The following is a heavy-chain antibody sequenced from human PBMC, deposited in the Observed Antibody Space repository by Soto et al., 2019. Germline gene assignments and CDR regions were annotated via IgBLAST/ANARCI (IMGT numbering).Heavy chain of an antibody. CDR3: ARRLYYDSSGFEGGGMDV. Sequence: PETLSLTCTVSGGSISNYYWSWIRQPPGRGLEWIGHIFYSGSTNYNPALKSRVTISVDTSKNQFSLKLSSVTAADTAVYYCARRLYYDSSGFEGGGMDVWGQGTTVTVSS. CDR1: GGSISNYY. CDR2: IFYSGST. V-gene: IGHV4-59*08. D-gene: IGHD3-22*01. J-gene: IGHJ6*02.